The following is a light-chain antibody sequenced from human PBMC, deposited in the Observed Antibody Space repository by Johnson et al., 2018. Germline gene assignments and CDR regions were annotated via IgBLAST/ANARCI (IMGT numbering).Light chain of an antibody. CDR1: SSNIGNNY. J-gene: IGLJ1*01. CDR3: GTWDSSLSAGNV. V-gene: IGLV1-51*02. CDR2: ENN. Sequence: QSVLTQPPSVSAAPGQKVTISCSGSSSNIGNNYVSCYQQLPGTAPKLLIYENNKRPSGIPARFSGSKSGTSATLGITGLQTGDEADYYCGTWDSSLSAGNVFGTGTKVTVL.